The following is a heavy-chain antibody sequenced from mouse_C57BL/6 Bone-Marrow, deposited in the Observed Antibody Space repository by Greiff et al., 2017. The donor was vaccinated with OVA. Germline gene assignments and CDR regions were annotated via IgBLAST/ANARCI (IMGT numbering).Heavy chain of an antibody. D-gene: IGHD2-5*01. CDR3: AREDSNYGLFDY. CDR1: GYAFSSSW. CDR2: IYPGDGDT. Sequence: VQLQQSGPELVKPGASVKISCKASGYAFSSSWMNWVKQRPGKGLEWIGRIYPGDGDTNYNGKFKGKATLTADKSSSTAYMQLSSLTSEDSAVYFCAREDSNYGLFDYWGQGTTLTVSS. V-gene: IGHV1-82*01. J-gene: IGHJ2*01.